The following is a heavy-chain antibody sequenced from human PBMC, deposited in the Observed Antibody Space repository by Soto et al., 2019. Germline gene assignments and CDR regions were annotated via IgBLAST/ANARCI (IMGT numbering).Heavy chain of an antibody. D-gene: IGHD2-2*01. J-gene: IGHJ4*02. CDR1: GCTVSSYA. Sequence: SVKVSCKASGCTVSSYAISCVRQAPGQVLEWMGGIIPIFGTTNYAQKFQGRVTITADESTSTAYMELSSLRSEDTVVYYCARDGLKPDELLLSDWGQGTLVTVSS. CDR2: IIPIFGTT. CDR3: ARDGLKPDELLLSD. V-gene: IGHV1-69*13.